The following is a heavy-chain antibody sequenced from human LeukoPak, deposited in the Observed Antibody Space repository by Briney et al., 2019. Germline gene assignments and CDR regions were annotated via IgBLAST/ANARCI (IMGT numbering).Heavy chain of an antibody. D-gene: IGHD3-9*01. CDR1: GFDFTAYG. V-gene: IGHV5-51*01. CDR3: ARTGYPFDY. J-gene: IGHJ4*02. Sequence: GESLRISCKCSGFDFTAYGIAWVRQMPGKGLEWMGNIYPGGSNGRYSPSFQGQVNISADKSISTAYLQWSSLKASDTAMYYCARTGYPFDYWGQGTLVTVSS. CDR2: IYPGGSNG.